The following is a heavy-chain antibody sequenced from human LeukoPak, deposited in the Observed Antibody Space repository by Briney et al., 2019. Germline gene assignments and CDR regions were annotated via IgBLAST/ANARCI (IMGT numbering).Heavy chain of an antibody. Sequence: SETLSLTCAVYGGSFSGYYWSWIRQPPGKGLEWIGEINHSGSTNYNPSLKSRVTISVDTSKNQFSLKLSSVTAADTAVYYCARGFRYYYDSSGYTYDYWGQGTLVTVSA. CDR3: ARGFRYYYDSSGYTYDY. V-gene: IGHV4-34*01. J-gene: IGHJ4*02. CDR2: INHSGST. CDR1: GGSFSGYY. D-gene: IGHD3-22*01.